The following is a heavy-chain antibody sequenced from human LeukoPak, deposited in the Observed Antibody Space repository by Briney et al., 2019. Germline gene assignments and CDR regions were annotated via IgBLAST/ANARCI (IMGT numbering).Heavy chain of an antibody. D-gene: IGHD3-10*01. CDR2: ISGSGGST. V-gene: IGHV3-23*01. J-gene: IGHJ4*02. Sequence: GGSLRLSCAASGFTFSSYGMSWVRQAPGKGLEWVSAISGSGGSTYYADSVKGRFTISRDNSKNTLYLQMNSLRAEDTAVYYCAKDRGDGSGSFFDYWGQGTLVTVSS. CDR3: AKDRGDGSGSFFDY. CDR1: GFTFSSYG.